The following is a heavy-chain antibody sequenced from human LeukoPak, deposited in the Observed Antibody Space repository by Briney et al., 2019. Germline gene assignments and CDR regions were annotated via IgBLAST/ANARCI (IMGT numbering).Heavy chain of an antibody. Sequence: GASLRLSCAASGFTFSSYAMSWVRQAPGKRLEWVSAVTGRGSSTYYADSVKGRFTISRDNSRNTLFLQMNSLRAEDTAIYYCAKWGDFDILTGYYVSDFWGQGTLVTVSS. CDR1: GFTFSSYA. D-gene: IGHD3-9*01. V-gene: IGHV3-23*01. J-gene: IGHJ4*02. CDR3: AKWGDFDILTGYYVSDF. CDR2: VTGRGSST.